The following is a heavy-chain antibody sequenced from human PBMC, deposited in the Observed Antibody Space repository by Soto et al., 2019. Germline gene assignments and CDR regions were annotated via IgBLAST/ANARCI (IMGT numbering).Heavy chain of an antibody. V-gene: IGHV1-2*02. CDR1: GYTFTGYY. D-gene: IGHD1-26*01. CDR2: INPKSGDT. J-gene: IGHJ4*02. CDR3: ARGSPRMGALPTY. Sequence: ASVKVSCKASGYTFTGYYIHWVRQAPGQGLEWMGWINPKSGDTNYAQRFQGRVSMTRDTSITTAYMEVSRLKSDDTAVYYCARGSPRMGALPTYWGQGTLVTVSS.